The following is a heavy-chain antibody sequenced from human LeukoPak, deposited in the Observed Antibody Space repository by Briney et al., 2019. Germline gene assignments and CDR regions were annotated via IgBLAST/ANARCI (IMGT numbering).Heavy chain of an antibody. CDR3: AKEGDISSSWYLSNYFDY. V-gene: IGHV3-30*18. CDR1: GFTFGAYG. CDR2: ISYDGSNT. Sequence: GGSLRLSCAASGFTFGAYGMHWVRQAPGKGLEWVAVISYDGSNTYYADSVKGRFTISRDNSKNTLYLQMDSLRAEDTAVYYCAKEGDISSSWYLSNYFDYWGQGTLVTVSS. J-gene: IGHJ4*02. D-gene: IGHD6-13*01.